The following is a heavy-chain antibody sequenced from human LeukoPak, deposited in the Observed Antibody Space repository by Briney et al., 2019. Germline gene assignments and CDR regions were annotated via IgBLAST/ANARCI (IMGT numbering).Heavy chain of an antibody. D-gene: IGHD3-3*01. CDR3: ARGRFWAKGKQPKRLGY. Sequence: SETLSLTCTVSGGSISTISSGTYYWGWIRQPPGKGLEWIGSINYSGSTNYNPSLKSRVTISVDTSKNQFSLKLSSVTAADTAVYYCARGRFWAKGKQPKRLGYWGQGTLVTVSS. CDR1: GGSISTISSGTYY. V-gene: IGHV4-39*07. CDR2: INYSGST. J-gene: IGHJ4*02.